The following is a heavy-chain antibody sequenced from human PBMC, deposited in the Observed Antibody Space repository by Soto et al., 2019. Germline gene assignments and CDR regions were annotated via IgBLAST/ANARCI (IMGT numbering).Heavy chain of an antibody. CDR1: GGSISSSSYY. J-gene: IGHJ4*02. D-gene: IGHD3-22*01. Sequence: SETLSLTCTVSGGSISSSSYYWGWIRQPPGKGLEWIGSIYYSGSTYYNPSLKSRVTISVDTSKNQFSLKLSSVTAADTAVYYCARVYYYDSSGYWYYFDYWGQGTLVTVSS. V-gene: IGHV4-39*01. CDR2: IYYSGST. CDR3: ARVYYYDSSGYWYYFDY.